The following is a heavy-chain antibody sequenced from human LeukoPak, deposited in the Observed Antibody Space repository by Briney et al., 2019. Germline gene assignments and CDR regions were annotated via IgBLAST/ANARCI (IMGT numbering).Heavy chain of an antibody. J-gene: IGHJ6*03. CDR2: VNHSGST. Sequence: SETLSLTCAVYGGSFNGYYWSWIRQPPGKGLEWIGEVNHSGSTNYNPSLKSRVTISVDTSKNQFSLKLSSVTAADTAVYYCARPAARLPYYMDVWGKGTTVTVSS. D-gene: IGHD5-18*01. V-gene: IGHV4-34*01. CDR3: ARPAARLPYYMDV. CDR1: GGSFNGYY.